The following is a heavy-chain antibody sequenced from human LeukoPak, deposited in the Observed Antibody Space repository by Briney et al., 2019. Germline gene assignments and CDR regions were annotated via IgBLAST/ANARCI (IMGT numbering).Heavy chain of an antibody. CDR2: IYHSGST. CDR3: ASHRIQLWLRAFDI. D-gene: IGHD5-18*01. CDR1: GVSISSSNW. V-gene: IGHV4-4*02. J-gene: IGHJ3*02. Sequence: SETLSLTCAVSGVSISSSNWWSWVRQPPGKGLEWIGEIYHSGSTNYNPSLKSRVTISVDKSKNQFSLKLSSVTAADTAVYYCASHRIQLWLRAFDIWGQGTMVTVSS.